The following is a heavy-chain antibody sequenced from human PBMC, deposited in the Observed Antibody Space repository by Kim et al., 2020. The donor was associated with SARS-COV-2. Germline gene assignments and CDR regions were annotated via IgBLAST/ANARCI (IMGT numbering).Heavy chain of an antibody. D-gene: IGHD6-13*01. J-gene: IGHJ3*02. CDR1: GFTFSSYG. CDR3: ARDRRGIAAAGTGDDAFDI. CDR2: ISYDGSNK. V-gene: IGHV3-33*05. Sequence: GGSLRLSCAASGFTFSSYGMHWVRQAPGKGLEWVAVISYDGSNKYYADSVKGRFTISRDNSKNTLYLQMNSLRAEDTAVYYCARDRRGIAAAGTGDDAFDIWGQGTMVTVSS.